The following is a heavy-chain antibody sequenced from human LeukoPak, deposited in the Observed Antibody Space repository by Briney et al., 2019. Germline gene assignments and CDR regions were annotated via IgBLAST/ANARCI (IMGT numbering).Heavy chain of an antibody. CDR3: ARGDGYKIPPYFDY. Sequence: PSETLSLTCTVSGGSISSYYWSWIRQPAGKGLEWIGRIYTSGSTNYNPSLKSRVTISVDTSKNQFSLKLSSVTAADTAVYYCARGDGYKIPPYFDYWGQGTLVTVAS. D-gene: IGHD5-24*01. CDR2: IYTSGST. CDR1: GGSISSYY. V-gene: IGHV4-4*07. J-gene: IGHJ4*02.